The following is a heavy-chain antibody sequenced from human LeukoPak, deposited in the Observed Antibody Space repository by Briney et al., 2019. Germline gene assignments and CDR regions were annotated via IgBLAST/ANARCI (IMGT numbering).Heavy chain of an antibody. CDR1: GFTFSSYG. V-gene: IGHV3-30*19. J-gene: IGHJ3*01. CDR3: ARERCVVGACGAFDV. CDR2: ILQDGNEK. Sequence: GGSLRLSCAAPGFTFSSYGMHWVRQAPGKGLEWVAVILQDGNEKYYTDSVKGRFTISRDNSMSTLYLQMNTLRGEDTAIYYCARERCVVGACGAFDVWGQGTMATVSS. D-gene: IGHD1-26*01.